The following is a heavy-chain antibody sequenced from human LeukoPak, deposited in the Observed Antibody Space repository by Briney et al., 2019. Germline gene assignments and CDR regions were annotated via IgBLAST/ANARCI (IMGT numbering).Heavy chain of an antibody. CDR2: INHSGST. J-gene: IGHJ4*02. D-gene: IGHD6-19*01. Sequence: SETLSLTCAVYGGSFSGYYWSWIRQPPGKGLEWIGEINHSGSTNYNPSLKSRVTISVDTSKNQFSLKLSSVTAADTAVYYCARSWQWLPGGPFDYWGQGTLVTVSS. CDR3: ARSWQWLPGGPFDY. V-gene: IGHV4-34*01. CDR1: GGSFSGYY.